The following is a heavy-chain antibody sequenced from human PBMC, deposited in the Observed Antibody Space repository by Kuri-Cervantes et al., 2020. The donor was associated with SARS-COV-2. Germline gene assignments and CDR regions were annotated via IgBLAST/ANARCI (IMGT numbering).Heavy chain of an antibody. Sequence: SETLSLTCSVSGGSISADYWSWIRQPAGKRPEWIGRIYPGGIINYNPSLDSRVTMSVDTSKNQFSLKLSSVTAADTAVYYCVKGGARITNSGVVIANWFDPWGQGTLVTVSS. CDR3: VKGGARITNSGVVIANWFDP. D-gene: IGHD3-3*01. V-gene: IGHV4-4*07. J-gene: IGHJ5*02. CDR1: GGSISADY. CDR2: IYPGGII.